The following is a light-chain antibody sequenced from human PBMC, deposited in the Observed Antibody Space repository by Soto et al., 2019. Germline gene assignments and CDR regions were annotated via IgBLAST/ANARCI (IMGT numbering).Light chain of an antibody. J-gene: IGKJ1*01. V-gene: IGKV3-11*01. CDR1: QSVSSY. CDR3: QQSFSSPPWT. CDR2: DAS. Sequence: EIVLTQSPATLSLSPGERATLSCRASQSVSSYLAWYQQKPGQAPRLLIYDASNRATGIPARFSGSGSGTDFTLTISSLQPEDFATYYCQQSFSSPPWTFGQGTKVDNK.